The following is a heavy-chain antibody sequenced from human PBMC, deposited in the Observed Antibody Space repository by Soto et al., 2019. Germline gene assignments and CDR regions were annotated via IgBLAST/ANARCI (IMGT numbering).Heavy chain of an antibody. Sequence: SEALSLTCTVSGGSISSYYWSWIRQPPGKGLEWIGYIYYSGSTNYNPSLKSRVTISVDTSKNQFSLKLSSVTAADTAVYYCARVNYGYCSGGSCYSDVSLFDYWGQGTLVTVSS. D-gene: IGHD2-15*01. CDR1: GGSISSYY. J-gene: IGHJ4*02. CDR3: ARVNYGYCSGGSCYSDVSLFDY. V-gene: IGHV4-59*01. CDR2: IYYSGST.